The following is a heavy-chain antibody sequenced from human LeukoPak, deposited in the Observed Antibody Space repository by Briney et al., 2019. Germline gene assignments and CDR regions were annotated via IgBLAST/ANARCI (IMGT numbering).Heavy chain of an antibody. CDR2: INPSGST. V-gene: IGHV4-34*01. J-gene: IGHJ6*03. CDR3: ARGRQEISMILVVMTGVSYYLDV. D-gene: IGHD3-22*01. Sequence: SETLSLTCAVYGGSFSGYYWTWIRQSPGKGLEWIGEINPSGSTYYNPSLKSRLTISRDTSKNQFSLRLSSVTAADTAVYYCARGRQEISMILVVMTGVSYYLDVWGIGTTVTVS. CDR1: GGSFSGYY.